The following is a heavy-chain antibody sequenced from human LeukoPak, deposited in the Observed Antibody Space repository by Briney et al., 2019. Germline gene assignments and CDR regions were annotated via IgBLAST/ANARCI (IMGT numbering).Heavy chain of an antibody. D-gene: IGHD4-11*01. J-gene: IGHJ6*03. Sequence: VASVKVSCKASGVTSSNYAISWVRQAPGQGLEWMGRIIPMFGTTNYAQKFQGRVTITTDESTSTAYMEVSSLRIEDTAVYYCASVTVTTWAPDGHMDVWGKGTTVTVSS. CDR2: IIPMFGTT. V-gene: IGHV1-69*05. CDR1: GVTSSNYA. CDR3: ASVTVTTWAPDGHMDV.